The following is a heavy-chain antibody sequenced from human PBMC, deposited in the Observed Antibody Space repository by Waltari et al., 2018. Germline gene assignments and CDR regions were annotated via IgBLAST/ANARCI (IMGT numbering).Heavy chain of an antibody. Sequence: QVQLVQSGAEVKKPGASVKVSCKASGYTFTSYAMHWVRQAPGQRLEWMGWINAGNGNTKYSKKFQGRVTSTRDTSASTAYMELSSRRSEDTAVYYCARPKGDYDSSGYQPPFDYWGQGTLVTVSS. CDR3: ARPKGDYDSSGYQPPFDY. D-gene: IGHD3-22*01. V-gene: IGHV1-3*01. CDR1: GYTFTSYA. CDR2: INAGNGNT. J-gene: IGHJ4*02.